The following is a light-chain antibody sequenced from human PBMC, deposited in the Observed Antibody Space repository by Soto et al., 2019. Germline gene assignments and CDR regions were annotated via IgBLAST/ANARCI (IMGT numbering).Light chain of an antibody. CDR3: QQYNNWPRPT. Sequence: EIVMTQSPATLSVSPGERATLSCRASQSISSKLAWYQQTPGQAPRLLXXRTSSRATGFPARFSGSGSGTEFNLTISSLQSEDFGVYYCQQYNNWPRPTFGGGTKV. CDR1: QSISSK. J-gene: IGKJ4*01. V-gene: IGKV3D-15*01. CDR2: RTS.